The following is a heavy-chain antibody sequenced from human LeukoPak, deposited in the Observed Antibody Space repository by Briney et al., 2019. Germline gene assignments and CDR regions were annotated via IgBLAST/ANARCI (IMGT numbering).Heavy chain of an antibody. CDR2: IYTSGST. V-gene: IGHV4-4*07. CDR1: GGSISSYY. J-gene: IGHJ3*02. CDR3: ARGRAYCGGDCPPLAFDI. D-gene: IGHD2-21*02. Sequence: SETLSLTCTVSGGSISSYYWSWIRQPAGKGLEWIGRIYTSGSTNYNPSLKSRVTMSEDTSKNQFSLKLSSVTAADTAVYYCARGRAYCGGDCPPLAFDIWGQGTMVTVSS.